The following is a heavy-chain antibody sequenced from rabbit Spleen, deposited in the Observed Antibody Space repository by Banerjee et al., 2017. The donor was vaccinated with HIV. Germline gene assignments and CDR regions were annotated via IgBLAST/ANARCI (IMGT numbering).Heavy chain of an antibody. D-gene: IGHD5-1*01. Sequence: QEQLVESGGGLVKPEGSLKLSCTASGFSFSNKAVMCWVRQAPGKGLEWIACIDSGSRDFIYYATWAKGRFTISKTSSTTVTLQMTSLTAADTATYFCARDKHHSHRHYFNLWGPGTLVTVS. CDR1: GFSFSNKAV. CDR2: IDSGSRDFI. J-gene: IGHJ4*01. CDR3: ARDKHHSHRHYFNL. V-gene: IGHV1S45*01.